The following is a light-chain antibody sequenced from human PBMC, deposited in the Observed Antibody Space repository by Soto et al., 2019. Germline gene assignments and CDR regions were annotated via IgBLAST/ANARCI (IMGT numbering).Light chain of an antibody. J-gene: IGKJ1*01. V-gene: IGKV1-5*03. Sequence: DIQMTQSPSTLSGSLVDRVTITCRASHTISSWLAWYQQKPGKAPKLLIYKASTLKSGVPSRFSGSGSGTEFTLTISSLQPDDFATYYCQHYNSYSEAFGQGTKVDI. CDR2: KAS. CDR1: HTISSW. CDR3: QHYNSYSEA.